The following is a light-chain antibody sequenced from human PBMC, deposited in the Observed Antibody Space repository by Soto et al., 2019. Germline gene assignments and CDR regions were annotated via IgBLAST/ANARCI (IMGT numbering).Light chain of an antibody. CDR2: GAS. J-gene: IGKJ1*01. V-gene: IGKV3-20*01. Sequence: EVVLTQSPGTLSLSPGERATLSCRASQSVSTNYLAWYQQKPGQAPRLLISGASSRATGVPDRFSGSGSGTDFTLTISRLEPEDFAVYYCQQYGSSSWTFGQGTKVEIK. CDR3: QQYGSSSWT. CDR1: QSVSTNY.